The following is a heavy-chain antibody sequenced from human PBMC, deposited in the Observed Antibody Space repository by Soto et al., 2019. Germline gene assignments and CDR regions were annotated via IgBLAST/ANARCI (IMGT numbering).Heavy chain of an antibody. D-gene: IGHD3-16*01. Sequence: GASVKVSCKASGYAFTGYYMHWVRQAPGQGLEWMGWINPNSGGTNYAQKFQGRVTMTRDTSISTAYMELSRLRSDDTAVYYCARDVWVSYGQRGGMDVWGQGTTVTVSS. V-gene: IGHV1-2*02. CDR1: GYAFTGYY. CDR3: ARDVWVSYGQRGGMDV. CDR2: INPNSGGT. J-gene: IGHJ6*02.